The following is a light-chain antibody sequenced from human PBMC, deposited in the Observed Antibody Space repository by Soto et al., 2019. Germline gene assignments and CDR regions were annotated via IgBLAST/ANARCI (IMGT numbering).Light chain of an antibody. CDR3: QQYGSSLGVT. CDR2: GAS. Sequence: IVLTQSPGTLSLSPGERATLSCRASQSVSSSYLAWYQQIPGQAPRLLIYGASSRATGIPDRFSGSGSGTDFTLTISRLEPEDFAVYYCQQYGSSLGVTFGGGTKVDIK. J-gene: IGKJ4*01. CDR1: QSVSSSY. V-gene: IGKV3-20*01.